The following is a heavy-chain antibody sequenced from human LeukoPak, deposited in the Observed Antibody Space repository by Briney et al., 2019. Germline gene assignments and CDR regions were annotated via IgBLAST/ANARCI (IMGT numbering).Heavy chain of an antibody. CDR2: ISAYNGNT. J-gene: IGHJ4*02. CDR3: ARIRELYDYVWGSYRYYPIDY. V-gene: IGHV1-18*01. D-gene: IGHD3-16*02. CDR1: GYTFTSYG. Sequence: GASVKVSCKASGYTFTSYGIRWVRPAPGQGLAWMGWISAYNGNTNYAQKLQGRVTMTTDTSTSTAYMELRSLRSDDTAVYYCARIRELYDYVWGSYRYYPIDYWGQGTLVTVSS.